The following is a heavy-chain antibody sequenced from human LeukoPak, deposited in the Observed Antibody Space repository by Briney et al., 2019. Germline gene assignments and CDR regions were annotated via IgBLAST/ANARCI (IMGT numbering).Heavy chain of an antibody. D-gene: IGHD2-2*01. V-gene: IGHV3-48*04. CDR2: ISSSSSTI. CDR1: GFTFSSYS. J-gene: IGHJ3*02. Sequence: GGSLRLSCAASGFTFSSYSMNWVRQAPGKGLGWVSYISSSSSTIYYADSVKGRFTISRDNAKNSLYLQMNSLRGEDTAGYYCARDGWGYCSSTSCRGDAFDIWGQGTMVTVSS. CDR3: ARDGWGYCSSTSCRGDAFDI.